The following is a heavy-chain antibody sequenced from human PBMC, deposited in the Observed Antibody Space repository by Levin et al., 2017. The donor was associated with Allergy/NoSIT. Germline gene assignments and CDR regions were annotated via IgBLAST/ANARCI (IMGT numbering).Heavy chain of an antibody. CDR1: GFTFSSYG. D-gene: IGHD5-18*01. Sequence: GGSLRLSCAASGFTFSSYGMHWVRQAPGKGLEWVAVISYDGSNKYYADSVKGRFTISRDNSKNTLYLQMNSLRAEDTAVYYCAVGPQRGYSYESTPWDYWGQGTLVTVSS. J-gene: IGHJ4*02. CDR2: ISYDGSNK. CDR3: AVGPQRGYSYESTPWDY. V-gene: IGHV3-30*03.